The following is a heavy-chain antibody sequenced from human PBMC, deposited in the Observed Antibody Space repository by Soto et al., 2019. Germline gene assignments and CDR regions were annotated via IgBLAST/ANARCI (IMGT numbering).Heavy chain of an antibody. CDR2: ISYDGSNK. J-gene: IGHJ4*02. CDR3: AKDGSRVGEENGYDYNYYFDY. V-gene: IGHV3-30*18. D-gene: IGHD5-12*01. Sequence: GGSLRLSCAASGFTFSSYGMHWVRQAPGKGLEWVAVISYDGSNKYYADSVKGRFTISRDNSKNTLYLQMNSLRAEDTAVYYCAKDGSRVGEENGYDYNYYFDYWGQGTLVTVSS. CDR1: GFTFSSYG.